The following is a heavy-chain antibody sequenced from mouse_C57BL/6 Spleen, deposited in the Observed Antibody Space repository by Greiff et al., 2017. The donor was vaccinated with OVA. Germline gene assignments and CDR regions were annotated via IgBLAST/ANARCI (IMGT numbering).Heavy chain of an antibody. D-gene: IGHD4-1*01. J-gene: IGHJ3*01. V-gene: IGHV5-9*04. CDR3: ARHANWDVWFAY. CDR2: ISGGGGNT. Sequence: EVQLVESGGGLVKPGGSLKLSCAASGFTFSSYTMSWVRQTPEQRLEWVATISGGGGNTYYPDSVKGRFTISRDNAKNTLYLQLSSLRSEDTAVDYCARHANWDVWFAYWGQGTLVTVSA. CDR1: GFTFSSYT.